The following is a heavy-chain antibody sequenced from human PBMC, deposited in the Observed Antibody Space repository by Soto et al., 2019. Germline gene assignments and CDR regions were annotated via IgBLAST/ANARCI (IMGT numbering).Heavy chain of an antibody. V-gene: IGHV1-69*01. CDR1: AGTFNNYA. CDR3: ARAIVPRFNWFEP. D-gene: IGHD1-26*01. Sequence: QVQLVQSGAEVKKPGSSVTVSCKASAGTFNNYAIAWVRQAPGQGLEWMGGIIPFFGSPKYSQKFQNRVNITVEEYTSASYMNLAGRRSDETAAYSCARAIVPRFNWFEPWGQGTLVTVSS. CDR2: IIPFFGSP. J-gene: IGHJ5*02.